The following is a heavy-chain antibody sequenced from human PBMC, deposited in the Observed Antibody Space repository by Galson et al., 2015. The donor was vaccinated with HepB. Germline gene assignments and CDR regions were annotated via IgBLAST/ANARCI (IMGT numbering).Heavy chain of an antibody. CDR1: GFTLSNAW. D-gene: IGHD1-26*01. CDR3: TTDPSQWELLRDAFDI. Sequence: SLRLSCAGSGFTLSNAWMSWVRQAPGKGLEWVGRIKSKTDGGTTDYAAPVKGRFTISRDDSKNTLYPQMNSLKTEDTAVYYCTTDPSQWELLRDAFDIWGQGTMVTVSS. CDR2: IKSKTDGGTT. V-gene: IGHV3-15*01. J-gene: IGHJ3*02.